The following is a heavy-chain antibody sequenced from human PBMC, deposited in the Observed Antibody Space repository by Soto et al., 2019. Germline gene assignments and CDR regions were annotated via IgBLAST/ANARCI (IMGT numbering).Heavy chain of an antibody. J-gene: IGHJ5*02. Sequence: ASVKVSCKASGYTFTSYYMHWVRQAPGQGLEWMGWINPNSGGTNYAQKFQGWVTMTRDTSISTAYMELSRLRSDDTAVYYCARSSSKWYLDWFDPWGQGTPVTVSS. D-gene: IGHD6-13*01. CDR3: ARSSSKWYLDWFDP. CDR1: GYTFTSYY. CDR2: INPNSGGT. V-gene: IGHV1-2*04.